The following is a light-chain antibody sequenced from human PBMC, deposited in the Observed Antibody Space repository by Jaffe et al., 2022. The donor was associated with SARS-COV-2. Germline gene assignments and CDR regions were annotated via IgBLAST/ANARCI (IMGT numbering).Light chain of an antibody. CDR3: GTWDSSLSAGL. V-gene: IGLV1-51*01. CDR1: SSNIGNNY. J-gene: IGLJ3*02. Sequence: QSVLTQPPSVSAASGQKVTIFCSGSSSNIGNNYVSWYQQLPRTAPRLLIYDNNKRPSGIPDRFSGSKSGTSATLAITGLQTGDEADYYCGTWDSSLSAGLFGGGTKVTVL. CDR2: DNN.